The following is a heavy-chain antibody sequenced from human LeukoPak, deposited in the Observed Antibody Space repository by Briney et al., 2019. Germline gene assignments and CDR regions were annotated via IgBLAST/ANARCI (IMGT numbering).Heavy chain of an antibody. CDR2: IHSSEGT. D-gene: IGHD4-17*01. Sequence: SETLSLTCTVSGGSLNGYYRGWIRQPPGKGLECIGYIHSSEGTAHNASLKSRLTISLDTSKNQFSLTLSSVTAADTAVYYCARHVYGEGMVVWGKGTTVTVSS. V-gene: IGHV4-59*08. CDR3: ARHVYGEGMVV. CDR1: GGSLNGYY. J-gene: IGHJ6*04.